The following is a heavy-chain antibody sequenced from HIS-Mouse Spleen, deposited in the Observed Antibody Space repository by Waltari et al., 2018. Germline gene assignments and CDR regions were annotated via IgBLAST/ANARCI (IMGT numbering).Heavy chain of an antibody. Sequence: QLQLQESGPGLVKPSETLSLTCTVSGGSISSSSYYWGWIRQPPGKGLEWIGSIYYSGSTSSNPSLKSRVPISVATSKNQFSLKLSSVTAADTAVYYCAREIPYSSSLYDWYFDLWGRGTLVTVSS. D-gene: IGHD6-13*01. CDR3: AREIPYSSSLYDWYFDL. J-gene: IGHJ2*01. CDR2: IYYSGST. CDR1: GGSISSSSYY. V-gene: IGHV4-39*07.